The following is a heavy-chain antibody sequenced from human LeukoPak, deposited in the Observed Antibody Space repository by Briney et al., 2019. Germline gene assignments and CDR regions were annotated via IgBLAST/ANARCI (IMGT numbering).Heavy chain of an antibody. Sequence: GRSLRLSCAAAGFTFDDYAMHWVRQAPGKGLEWVSGISWNSGSIGYADSVKGRFTISRDNAKNSLYLQMNSLRAEDTAVYYCAKDLGYYGSGSYYYPPPLDYWGQGTLVTVSS. CDR2: ISWNSGSI. J-gene: IGHJ4*02. D-gene: IGHD3-10*01. CDR1: GFTFDDYA. V-gene: IGHV3-9*01. CDR3: AKDLGYYGSGSYYYPPPLDY.